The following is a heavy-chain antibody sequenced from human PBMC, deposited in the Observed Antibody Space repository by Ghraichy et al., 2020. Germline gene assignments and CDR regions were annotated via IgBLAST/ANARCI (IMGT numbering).Heavy chain of an antibody. J-gene: IGHJ4*02. CDR1: GDSISSVGYY. V-gene: IGHV4-31*03. CDR3: ARGDY. Sequence: QTLSLTCTVSGDSISSVGYYWSWVRQHTGKGLEWIGFISYSGSTFYNASLKSRVSISRDTSKNQFFLELTSLTAADTAVYFCARGDYWGQGMLVTVSS. CDR2: ISYSGST.